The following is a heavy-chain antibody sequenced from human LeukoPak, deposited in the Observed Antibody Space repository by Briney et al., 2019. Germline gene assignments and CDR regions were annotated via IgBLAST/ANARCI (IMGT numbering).Heavy chain of an antibody. CDR3: ARAIDTAIDY. Sequence: PSETLSLTCTVSGGSISSGGYYWSWIRQPPGKGLEWIGYIYHSGSTYYNPSLKSRVTISVDRSKNQFSLKLSSVTAADTAVYYCARAIDTAIDYWGQGTLVTVSS. J-gene: IGHJ4*02. CDR1: GGSISSGGYY. D-gene: IGHD5-18*01. V-gene: IGHV4-30-2*01. CDR2: IYHSGST.